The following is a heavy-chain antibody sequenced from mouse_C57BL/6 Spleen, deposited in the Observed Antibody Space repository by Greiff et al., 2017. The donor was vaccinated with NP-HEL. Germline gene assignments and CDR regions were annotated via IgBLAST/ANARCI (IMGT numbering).Heavy chain of an antibody. D-gene: IGHD1-1*01. J-gene: IGHJ1*03. Sequence: QVQLRQPGAELVKPGASVKLSCKASGYTFTSYWMHWVKQRPGRGLEWIGRIDPNSGGTKYNEKFKSKATLTVDKPSSTAYMQLSSLTSEDSAVYYCARWSYGSSYDWYFDVWGTGTTVTVSS. V-gene: IGHV1-72*01. CDR2: IDPNSGGT. CDR1: GYTFTSYW. CDR3: ARWSYGSSYDWYFDV.